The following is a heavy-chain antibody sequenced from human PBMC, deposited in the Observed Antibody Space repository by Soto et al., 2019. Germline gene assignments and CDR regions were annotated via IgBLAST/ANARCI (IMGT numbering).Heavy chain of an antibody. D-gene: IGHD5-12*01. CDR1: GGSISSSNYY. CDR2: IYYRGGT. Sequence: SETLSLTRTVSGGSISSSNYYWGWIRQPPGEGLEWIGSIYYRGGTYYNPSLKSRVTISEDTSKKQFSLKLSSVSAADTAVYYFARRRGRYSDDGCGYFGYWGQGTLVSVS. CDR3: ARRRGRYSDDGCGYFGY. V-gene: IGHV4-39*01. J-gene: IGHJ4*02.